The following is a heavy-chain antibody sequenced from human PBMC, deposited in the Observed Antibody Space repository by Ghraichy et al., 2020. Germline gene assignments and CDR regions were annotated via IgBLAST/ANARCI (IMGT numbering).Heavy chain of an antibody. CDR1: GYTFTAYD. V-gene: IGHV1-18*01. CDR3: ARHGEGYNYESSGHDDYFDH. J-gene: IGHJ4*02. D-gene: IGHD3-22*01. CDR2: ISVYNGNT. Sequence: ASVKVSCKASGYTFTAYDFSWVRQAPGQGLEWMGWISVYNGNTHYGEKLQGRVTMTTDTSTSTAYMELRSLISDDTAVYFCARHGEGYNYESSGHDDYFDHWGQGTLVTVSS.